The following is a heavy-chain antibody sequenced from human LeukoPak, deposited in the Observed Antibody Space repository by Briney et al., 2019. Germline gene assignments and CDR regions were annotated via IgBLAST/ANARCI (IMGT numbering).Heavy chain of an antibody. V-gene: IGHV3-21*01. Sequence: PGGSLRLSCAASGFTFSTYSMNWVRRAPGKGLEWVSSISSCSSYIYYADSVKGRFTISRDNAKNSLFLQMNSLKAEDTAVYYCARGFLTVGGWGLGTLVTVSS. CDR3: ARGFLTVGG. CDR1: GFTFSTYS. D-gene: IGHD4-11*01. J-gene: IGHJ4*02. CDR2: ISSCSSYI.